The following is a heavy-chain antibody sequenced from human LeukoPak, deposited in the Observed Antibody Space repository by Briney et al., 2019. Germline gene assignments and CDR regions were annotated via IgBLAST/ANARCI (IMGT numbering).Heavy chain of an antibody. V-gene: IGHV3-66*04. D-gene: IGHD6-25*01. CDR2: IYSGGST. J-gene: IGHJ4*02. Sequence: PGGSLRLSCAASGFTVSSNYMSWVRQAPGKGLEWVSVIYSGGSTYYADSVKGRFTISRDNSKNTLYLQMNSLRAEDTAVYYCARQPRPRTRFDYWGQGTLVTVSS. CDR3: ARQPRPRTRFDY. CDR1: GFTVSSNY.